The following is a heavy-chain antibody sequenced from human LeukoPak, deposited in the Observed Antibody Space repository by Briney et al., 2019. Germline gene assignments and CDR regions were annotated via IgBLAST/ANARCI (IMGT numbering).Heavy chain of an antibody. CDR1: GFTFSSYS. CDR2: ISSSSSYI. Sequence: GGSLRLACAASGFTFSSYSMNWVRQAPGKGLEWVSSISSSSSYIYYADSVKGRFTISRDNAKNSPYLQMNSLRAEDTAVYYCAGGGGAYCGGDRYRSYYYYMDVWGKGTTVTVSS. CDR3: AGGGGAYCGGDRYRSYYYYMDV. V-gene: IGHV3-21*01. J-gene: IGHJ6*03. D-gene: IGHD2-21*02.